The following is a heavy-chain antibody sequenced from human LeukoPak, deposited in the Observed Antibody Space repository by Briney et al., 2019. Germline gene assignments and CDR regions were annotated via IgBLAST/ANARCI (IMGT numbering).Heavy chain of an antibody. J-gene: IGHJ4*02. Sequence: SETLSLTCSVSGGSMNSYYWSWIRQSPGKGLEWIGYIYYSGSTNYNPSLKSRVTISVDTSKNQFSLKLSSVTAADTAVYYCARDLDGYAYDYWGQGTLVTVSS. CDR2: IYYSGST. CDR1: GGSMNSYY. D-gene: IGHD5-24*01. CDR3: ARDLDGYAYDY. V-gene: IGHV4-59*01.